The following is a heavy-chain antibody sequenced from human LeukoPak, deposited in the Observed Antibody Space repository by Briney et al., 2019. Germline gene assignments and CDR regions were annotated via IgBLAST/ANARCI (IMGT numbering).Heavy chain of an antibody. J-gene: IGHJ5*02. CDR3: ARVGLGAAAGNWFDP. CDR1: GYTCTSYG. Sequence: ASVKVSCKASGYTCTSYGISWVRQAPGQGLEWMGWISAYNGNTNYAQKLQGRVTMTTDTSTSTAYMELRSLRSDDTAVYYCARVGLGAAAGNWFDPWGQGTLVTVSS. D-gene: IGHD6-13*01. V-gene: IGHV1-18*01. CDR2: ISAYNGNT.